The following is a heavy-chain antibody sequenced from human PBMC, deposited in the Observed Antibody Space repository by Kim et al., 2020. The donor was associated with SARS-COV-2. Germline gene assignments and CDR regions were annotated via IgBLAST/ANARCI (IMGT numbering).Heavy chain of an antibody. Sequence: PVKGRFTISRDDSKNTLYLQMNSLKTEDTAVYYCTTVGGSYYYYYGMDVWGQGTTVTVSS. CDR3: TTVGGSYYYYYGMDV. J-gene: IGHJ6*02. D-gene: IGHD1-26*01. V-gene: IGHV3-15*01.